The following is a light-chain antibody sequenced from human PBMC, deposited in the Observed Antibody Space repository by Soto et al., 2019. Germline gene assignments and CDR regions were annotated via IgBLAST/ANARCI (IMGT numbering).Light chain of an antibody. CDR3: GTWDSSLSGGGIFGI. Sequence: QSVLTQPPSVSAAPGQTVTISCSGNSSNIGNNYVSWYQQFPGTAPKLLIYDTNKRPSGIPDRFSGSKSGTSATLGITGLQTWDEADYYCGTWDSSLSGGGIFGIFGRGTKLTVL. V-gene: IGLV1-51*01. CDR1: SSNIGNNY. CDR2: DTN. J-gene: IGLJ2*01.